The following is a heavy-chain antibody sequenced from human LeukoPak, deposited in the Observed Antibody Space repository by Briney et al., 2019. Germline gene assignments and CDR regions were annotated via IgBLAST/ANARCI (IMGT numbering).Heavy chain of an antibody. Sequence: PGGSLRLSCAASGFTFDDYAMHWARQAPGKGLEWVSGISWNSGSIGYADFVKGRFTISRDNAKNSLYLQMNSLRAEDTALYYCAKDILYYGSGSSDAFDIWGQGTMVTVSS. CDR1: GFTFDDYA. V-gene: IGHV3-9*01. J-gene: IGHJ3*02. D-gene: IGHD3-10*01. CDR3: AKDILYYGSGSSDAFDI. CDR2: ISWNSGSI.